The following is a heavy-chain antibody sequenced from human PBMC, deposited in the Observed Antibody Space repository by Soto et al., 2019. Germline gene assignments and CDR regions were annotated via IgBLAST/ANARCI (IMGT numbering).Heavy chain of an antibody. CDR1: GGSISSGDYY. CDR2: IYYSGST. D-gene: IGHD5-12*01. CDR3: AREGGRDGYNFRFTLNPDSGGMDV. V-gene: IGHV4-30-4*01. J-gene: IGHJ6*02. Sequence: QVQLQESGPGLVKPSQTLSLTCTVSGGSISSGDYYWSWIRQPPGKGLEWIGYIYYSGSTYYNPSLKSRVTISVDTSKHQFSLKLSSVTAADTAVYYCAREGGRDGYNFRFTLNPDSGGMDVWGQGTTVTVSS.